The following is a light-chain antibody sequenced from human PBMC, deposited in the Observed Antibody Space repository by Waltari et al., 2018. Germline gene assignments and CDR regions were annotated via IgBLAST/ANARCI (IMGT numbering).Light chain of an antibody. CDR3: QQRTKWVT. J-gene: IGKJ4*01. CDR1: QDISNY. V-gene: IGKV1-33*01. Sequence: DIQMTQSPSSLSASVGDRVTITCQASQDISNYLNWYQQKPGKAPKLLIYDASNLETGVPSRFSGSGSGTDFTFTISSLEPEDFAVYYCQQRTKWVTFGGGTTLDIK. CDR2: DAS.